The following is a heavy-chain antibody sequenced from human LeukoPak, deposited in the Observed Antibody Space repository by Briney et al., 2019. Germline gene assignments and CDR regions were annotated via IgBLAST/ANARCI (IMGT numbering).Heavy chain of an antibody. D-gene: IGHD1-20*01. CDR2: INHSGST. V-gene: IGHV4-34*01. J-gene: IGHJ4*02. CDR3: ARARRITHCWEY. CDR1: GGSFXGXX. Sequence: SETLSLTCAVYGGSFXGXXXXXXXXPXXXXXEWIGEINHSGSTNYNPSLKSRVTISVDTSKNQFSLKLSSVTAADTAVYYCARARRITHCWEYWGQGTLVTVSS.